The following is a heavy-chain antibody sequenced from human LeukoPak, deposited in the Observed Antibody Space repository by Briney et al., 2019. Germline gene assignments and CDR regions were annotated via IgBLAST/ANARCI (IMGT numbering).Heavy chain of an antibody. CDR3: AKDLVATGRYFDY. Sequence: GGSLRLSCAASGFTFRNYGMHWVRQAPGQGLQWVAFIRYHGNDKYYADSVKGRFTVSRDNSESTLYLQMNSLRTEDTAVYYRAKDLVATGRYFDYWGEGTPVTVSS. CDR2: IRYHGNDK. V-gene: IGHV3-30*02. J-gene: IGHJ4*02. D-gene: IGHD5-12*01. CDR1: GFTFRNYG.